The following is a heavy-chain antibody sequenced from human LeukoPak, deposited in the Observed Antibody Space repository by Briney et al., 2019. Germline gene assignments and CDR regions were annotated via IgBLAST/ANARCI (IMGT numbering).Heavy chain of an antibody. CDR2: ISGRGEHT. J-gene: IGHJ2*01. CDR3: ARDLSGDWYFDL. V-gene: IGHV3-23*01. CDR1: GFTFSIYA. D-gene: IGHD7-27*01. Sequence: GGSLRLSCAASGFTFSIYAMNWVRQAPGKGLVWVSVISGRGEHTYYADSVKGRFTISRDNSNNTLYLQMNSLRAEDAAVYYCARDLSGDWYFDLWGRGTLVTVSS.